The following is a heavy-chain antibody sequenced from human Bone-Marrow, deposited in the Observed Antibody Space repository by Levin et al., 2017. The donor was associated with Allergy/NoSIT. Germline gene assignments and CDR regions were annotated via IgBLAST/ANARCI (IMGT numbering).Heavy chain of an antibody. CDR3: ARDRGCTGDNCYSYYYNGLDV. D-gene: IGHD2-8*02. CDR1: GYTFSGYY. CDR2: INPNSGGP. V-gene: IGHV1-2*06. J-gene: IGHJ6*02. Sequence: GGSLRLSCKASGYTFSGYYIHWVRQVPGQGLEWVGRINPNSGGPQYARKFQGRVTMTSDTSISTASMELSRLTSDDTAVYYCARDRGCTGDNCYSYYYNGLDVWGQGTTVTVSS.